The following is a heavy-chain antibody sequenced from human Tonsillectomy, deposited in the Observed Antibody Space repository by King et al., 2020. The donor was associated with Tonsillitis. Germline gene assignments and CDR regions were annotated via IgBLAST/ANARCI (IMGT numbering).Heavy chain of an antibody. V-gene: IGHV4-34*01. CDR2: INHSGST. Sequence: VQLQQWGAGLLKPSETLSLTCAVYGGSFSGYYWSWIRQPPGKGLEWIGEINHSGSTNYNPSLKSRVTISVDTSKNQFSLKLSSVTAADTAVYYCARDCGKLDHNDGTRPYYFDYWGQGTLVTVSS. CDR1: GGSFSGYY. CDR3: ARDCGKLDHNDGTRPYYFDY. J-gene: IGHJ4*02. D-gene: IGHD1-1*01.